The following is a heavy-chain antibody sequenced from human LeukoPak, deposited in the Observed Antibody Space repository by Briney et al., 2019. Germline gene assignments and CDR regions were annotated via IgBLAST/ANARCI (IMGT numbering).Heavy chain of an antibody. CDR2: IYYTGTT. D-gene: IGHD2-2*01. Sequence: SETLSLTCTVSGGSITSYYWSWIRQPPGRGLEWIGYIYYTGTTKYNPSLKSRVAISVDTSKNQFSLKLSSVTAADTAVYYCARRSVVVVRFDPWGQGTLVTVSS. J-gene: IGHJ5*02. V-gene: IGHV4-59*08. CDR1: GGSITSYY. CDR3: ARRSVVVVRFDP.